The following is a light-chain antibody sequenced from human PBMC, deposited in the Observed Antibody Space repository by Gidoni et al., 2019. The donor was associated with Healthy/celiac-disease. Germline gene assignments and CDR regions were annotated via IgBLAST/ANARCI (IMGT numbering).Light chain of an antibody. Sequence: SYELTQPPSVSVSPGQTARITCSGDALPKQYAYWYQQKPGQAPVLVIYKDSERPSGIPERFSGSSSGTTVTLTISGVQEEDEADYYCQSADSGWVLGGGTKLTVL. CDR2: KDS. V-gene: IGLV3-25*03. CDR3: QSADSGWV. J-gene: IGLJ3*02. CDR1: ALPKQY.